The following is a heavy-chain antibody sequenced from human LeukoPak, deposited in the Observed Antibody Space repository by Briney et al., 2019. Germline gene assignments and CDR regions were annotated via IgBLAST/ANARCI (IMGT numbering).Heavy chain of an antibody. Sequence: ASVKVPCKASGYTFTGYYMHWVRQAPGQGHEWMGWINPNSGGTNFAQNFQGRVTMTRDTSSSTAYMELSRLRSDDTAVYYCARDPYSNYFDYGGQGTLVTVSS. CDR1: GYTFTGYY. CDR2: INPNSGGT. J-gene: IGHJ4*02. CDR3: ARDPYSNYFDY. D-gene: IGHD4-11*01. V-gene: IGHV1-2*02.